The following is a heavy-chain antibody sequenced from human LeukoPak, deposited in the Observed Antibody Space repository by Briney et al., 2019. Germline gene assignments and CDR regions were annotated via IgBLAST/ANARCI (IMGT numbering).Heavy chain of an antibody. D-gene: IGHD3-3*01. CDR1: GFTFSSYA. CDR3: ASRNYDFWSGYYLGY. Sequence: PGGSLRLSCAASGFTFSSYAMHWVRQAPGKGLEWVSAISGSGGSTYYADSVKGRFTISRDNSKNTLYLQMNSLRAEDTAVYYCASRNYDFWSGYYLGYWGQGTLVTVSS. CDR2: ISGSGGST. V-gene: IGHV3-23*01. J-gene: IGHJ4*02.